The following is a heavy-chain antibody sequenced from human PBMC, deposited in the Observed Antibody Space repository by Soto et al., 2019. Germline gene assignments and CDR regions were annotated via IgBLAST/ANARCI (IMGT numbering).Heavy chain of an antibody. CDR1: GFTFSSYE. CDR2: ISSSGSTI. V-gene: IGHV3-48*03. CDR3: ARESSGWQYFDY. Sequence: GGSLRLSCAASGFTFSSYEMNWVRQAPGKGLEWVSYISSSGSTIYYADSVKGRFTISRDNAKNSLYLQMNSLRAEDTAVYYCARESSGWQYFDYWGQGTLVTVS. J-gene: IGHJ4*02. D-gene: IGHD6-19*01.